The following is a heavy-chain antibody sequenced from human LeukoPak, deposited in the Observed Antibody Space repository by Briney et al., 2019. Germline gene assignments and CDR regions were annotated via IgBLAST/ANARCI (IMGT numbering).Heavy chain of an antibody. CDR1: VSTYTTDG. D-gene: IGHD6-13*01. V-gene: IGHV1-18*01. CDR2: IDTYSGKT. Sequence: GASVKVSCKASVSTYTTDGISWVRQAPGQGLEWMGWIDTYSGKTNYAQKFQGRVTMTSDTSTSTAYMELRSLRSDDTAVYYCARDSGIAEADSFDPWGQGTLVTVSS. CDR3: ARDSGIAEADSFDP. J-gene: IGHJ5*02.